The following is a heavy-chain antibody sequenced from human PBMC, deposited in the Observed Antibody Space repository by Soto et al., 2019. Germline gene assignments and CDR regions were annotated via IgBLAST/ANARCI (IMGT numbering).Heavy chain of an antibody. J-gene: IGHJ4*02. CDR3: ARRSGSNSFDY. D-gene: IGHD5-12*01. CDR2: ISSSGSTI. V-gene: IGHV3-11*01. CDR1: GFTFSDYY. Sequence: QVQLVESGGGLVEPGGSLRLSCAASGFTFSDYYMSWVRQAPWKGLEWISYISSSGSTIYYADSVKGRFTISRDNAKNSLYLQMNSLRAEDTAMYYCARRSGSNSFDYWGQGTLVSVSS.